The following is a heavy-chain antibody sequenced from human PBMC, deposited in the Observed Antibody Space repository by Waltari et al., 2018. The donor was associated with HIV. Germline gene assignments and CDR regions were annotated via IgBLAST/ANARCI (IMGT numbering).Heavy chain of an antibody. CDR2: ISYDGIKK. J-gene: IGHJ4*02. D-gene: IGHD3-10*01. CDR3: AIDSSQVFWFGESLAL. Sequence: QVQLVESGGGVVQPGDVFRLSCAASGPSFGSVGMNWVRQAPGKGLEWVVAISYDGIKKFHADSVRGRLTISRDTSKKTLYLQMNTLKTEDTAVYFCAIDSSQVFWFGESLALWGQGTQVTVS. CDR1: GPSFGSVG. V-gene: IGHV3-30*03.